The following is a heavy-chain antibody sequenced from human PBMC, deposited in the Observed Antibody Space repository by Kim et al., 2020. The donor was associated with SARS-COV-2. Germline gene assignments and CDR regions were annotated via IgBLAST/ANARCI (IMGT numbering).Heavy chain of an antibody. CDR3: ATYNSVYYYN. V-gene: IGHV4-59*10. D-gene: IGHD3-22*01. J-gene: IGHJ4*02. Sequence: GNPNYTPSLNSRVTMSVDTSNNQFSLNLTSVTAADTAVYYCATYNSVYYYNWGQGTLVTVSS. CDR2: GNP.